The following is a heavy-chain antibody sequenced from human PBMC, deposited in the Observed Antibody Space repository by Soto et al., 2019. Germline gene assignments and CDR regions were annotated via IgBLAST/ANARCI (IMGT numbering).Heavy chain of an antibody. CDR3: ARRGSSSWYGY. Sequence: QLQLQESGPGLVKPSETLSLTCTVSGGSISSSSYYWGWIRQPPGKGLEWIGSIYYSGSTYYNPSLKXRXTXSXNTSKNQCSLKLSSVTAADTAVYYCARRGSSSWYGYWGQGTLVTVSS. CDR1: GGSISSSSYY. V-gene: IGHV4-39*01. CDR2: IYYSGST. J-gene: IGHJ4*02. D-gene: IGHD6-13*01.